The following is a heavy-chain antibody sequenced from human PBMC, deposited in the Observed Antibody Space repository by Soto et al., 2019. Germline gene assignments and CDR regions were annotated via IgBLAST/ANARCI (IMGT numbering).Heavy chain of an antibody. CDR1: GGTFSSYA. J-gene: IGHJ6*02. V-gene: IGHV1-69*01. D-gene: IGHD3-22*01. CDR3: ARDYYDSSGYYPYYYYGMDV. Sequence: QVQLVQSGAEVKKPGSSVKVSCKASGGTFSSYAISWVRQAPGQGLEWMGGIIPIFGTANYGQKFQGRVTITADESTSTAYMELSSLRSEDTAVYYCARDYYDSSGYYPYYYYGMDVWGQGTTVTVSS. CDR2: IIPIFGTA.